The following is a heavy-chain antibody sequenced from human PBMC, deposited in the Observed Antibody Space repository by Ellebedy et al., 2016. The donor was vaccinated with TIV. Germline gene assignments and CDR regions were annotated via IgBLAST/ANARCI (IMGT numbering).Heavy chain of an antibody. CDR1: GYTFTNYD. V-gene: IGHV1-8*01. J-gene: IGHJ4*02. CDR2: VNPNSGNT. Sequence: ASVKVSXXASGYTFTNYDINWVRQATGQGLEWMGWVNPNSGNTGYAQKFQGRVTMTRNTSISTAYMDLSSLTSEDTAVYYCARADWNDADFDYWGQGTLVAVSS. CDR3: ARADWNDADFDY. D-gene: IGHD1-1*01.